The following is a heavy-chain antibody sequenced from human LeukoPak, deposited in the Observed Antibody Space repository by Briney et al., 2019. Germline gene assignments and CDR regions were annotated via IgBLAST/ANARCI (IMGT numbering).Heavy chain of an antibody. CDR3: ARGTLEMTTVDYYYYMDV. CDR2: IKQDGSEK. D-gene: IGHD4-11*01. CDR1: GFTFSTYV. J-gene: IGHJ6*03. V-gene: IGHV3-7*01. Sequence: PGGSLRLSCAASGFTFSTYVMTWVRQTPGKGLEWVANIKQDGSEKYYVDSVKGRFTISRDNAKNSLYLQMNSLRAEDTAVYYCARGTLEMTTVDYYYYMDVWGKGTTVTVSS.